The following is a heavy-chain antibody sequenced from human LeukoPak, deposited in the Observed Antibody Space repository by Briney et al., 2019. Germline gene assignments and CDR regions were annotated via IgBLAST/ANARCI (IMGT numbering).Heavy chain of an antibody. V-gene: IGHV3-48*01. CDR1: GFTFSSYS. CDR2: ISSGSSII. D-gene: IGHD2-2*01. J-gene: IGHJ4*02. CDR3: AGDYCSTTSCRFDY. Sequence: GGSLRLSCAASGFTFSSYSMNWVRQAPGKGLEWVSYISSGSSIIYYADSVEGRFTISRDNAKNSLYLQMNSLRAEDTAVYYCAGDYCSTTSCRFDYWGQGTLVTASS.